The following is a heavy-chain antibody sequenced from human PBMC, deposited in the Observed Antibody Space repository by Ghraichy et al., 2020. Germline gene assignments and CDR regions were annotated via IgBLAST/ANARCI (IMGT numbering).Heavy chain of an antibody. CDR3: ASHAPILRYGMDV. V-gene: IGHV4-39*07. CDR1: GGSIRDINSSWGTTYY. J-gene: IGHJ6*02. Sequence: SQTLSLTCLVSGGSIRDINSSWGTTYYWAWIRQSPGKGLEWIATVSNTGSTNYNPSLKSRVTISGDTSKNQFSLKLSSVTAADTAVYYCASHAPILRYGMDVWGPGTTVTVSS. CDR2: VSNTGST.